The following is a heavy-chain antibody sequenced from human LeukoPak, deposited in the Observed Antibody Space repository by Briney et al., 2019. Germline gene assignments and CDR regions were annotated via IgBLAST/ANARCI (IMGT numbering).Heavy chain of an antibody. J-gene: IGHJ4*02. CDR1: GFTFSSYE. V-gene: IGHV3-48*03. CDR3: ARDTYYYDSSGYYVYYFDY. Sequence: GGSLRLSCAVSGFTFSSYEMNWVRQAPGKGVEWVSYISSGGSTIYYADSVKGRFTISRDNAKNSLYLQMNSLRAEDTAVYYCARDTYYYDSSGYYVYYFDYWGQGTLVTVSS. D-gene: IGHD3-22*01. CDR2: ISSGGSTI.